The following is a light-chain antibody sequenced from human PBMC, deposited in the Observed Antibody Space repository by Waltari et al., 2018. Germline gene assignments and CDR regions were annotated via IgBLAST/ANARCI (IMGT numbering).Light chain of an antibody. V-gene: IGKV3-15*01. J-gene: IGKJ1*01. Sequence: ETVMTQSPATLSVSPGASATLSCRASQSVTSNLAWYQQKPGQAPRLLIYGASTRATGIPARFSGSGSATEFTLTISSLQSEDFAVYYCQHYNNWPRTFGQGTKVEIK. CDR3: QHYNNWPRT. CDR1: QSVTSN. CDR2: GAS.